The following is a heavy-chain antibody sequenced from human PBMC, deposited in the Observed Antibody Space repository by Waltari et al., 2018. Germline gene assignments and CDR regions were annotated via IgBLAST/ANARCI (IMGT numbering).Heavy chain of an antibody. CDR3: ARESRLGLRAFDV. V-gene: IGHV4-30-2*01. Sequence: QVRLEESGSGVLRPSQTLSLTCSVSGIYILSGGYSWTWIRQTPGKGLEWIGHLDNSGNPGYNRSLMGRVSMSIYISGSQFSLKLNSVTAADTATYFCARESRLGLRAFDVWGQGKTVIVSS. D-gene: IGHD2-21*02. CDR2: LDNSGNP. CDR1: GIYILSGGYS. J-gene: IGHJ3*01.